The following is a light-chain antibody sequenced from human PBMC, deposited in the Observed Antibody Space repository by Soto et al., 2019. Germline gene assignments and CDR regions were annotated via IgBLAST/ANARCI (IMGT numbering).Light chain of an antibody. CDR3: QQYGSSSII. CDR1: QSVSSSY. CDR2: GAS. V-gene: IGKV3-20*01. Sequence: EVVLTQSPGTLSLSPGERATLSCRASQSVSSSYLAWYQQKPGQAPRLLIYGASSRATGIPDRFSGSGSGTVFTLTISRLEPEDFAVYYCQQYGSSSIIFGQGTRLEIK. J-gene: IGKJ5*01.